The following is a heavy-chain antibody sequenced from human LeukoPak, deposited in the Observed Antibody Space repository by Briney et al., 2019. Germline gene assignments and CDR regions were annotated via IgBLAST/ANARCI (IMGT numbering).Heavy chain of an antibody. CDR2: IDYSGST. D-gene: IGHD6-13*01. Sequence: SETLSLTCTVSGGSISTSSYYWGWIRQPPGKALEWIGSIDYSGSTHYNPSLKNRVTISVDTSKNQFSLRLSSVTAADTAVYNCARHLTSSWYPNWFDPWGQGTLVTVSS. CDR3: ARHLTSSWYPNWFDP. CDR1: GGSISTSSYY. J-gene: IGHJ5*02. V-gene: IGHV4-39*01.